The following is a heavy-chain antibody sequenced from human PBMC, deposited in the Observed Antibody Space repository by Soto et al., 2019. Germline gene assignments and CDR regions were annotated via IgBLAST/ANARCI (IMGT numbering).Heavy chain of an antibody. CDR3: ARDTPHRTHTAMVQGLFDY. Sequence: PGGSLRLSCAASGFTFSSYSMNWVRQAPGKGLEWVSYISSSSSTIYYADSVKGRFTISRDNAKNSLYLQMNSLRDEDTAVYYCARDTPHRTHTAMVQGLFDYWGQGTLVTVSS. J-gene: IGHJ4*02. CDR2: ISSSSSTI. V-gene: IGHV3-48*02. CDR1: GFTFSSYS. D-gene: IGHD5-18*01.